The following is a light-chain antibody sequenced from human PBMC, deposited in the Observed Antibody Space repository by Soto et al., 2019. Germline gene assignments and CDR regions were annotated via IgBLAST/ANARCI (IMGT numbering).Light chain of an antibody. CDR3: QQYGNSLWT. J-gene: IGKJ1*01. CDR2: GAS. CDR1: QSVSSFY. Sequence: DIVLTQSPGTLSLSPGERATLSCRASQSVSSFYLAWYQQKPGKAPRLLIYGASRRDTGIPSRFSGSGYGTDFTLTISRLEPEDFAVYYCQQYGNSLWTFGQGTKVEIK. V-gene: IGKV3-20*01.